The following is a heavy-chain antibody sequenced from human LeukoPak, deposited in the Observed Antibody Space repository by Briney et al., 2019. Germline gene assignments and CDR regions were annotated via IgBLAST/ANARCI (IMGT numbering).Heavy chain of an antibody. J-gene: IGHJ4*02. CDR1: GFTFSSYE. CDR3: ASYDSSGYYYSYFDY. CDR2: ISSSGSTI. D-gene: IGHD3-22*01. Sequence: TGGSLRLSCAASGFTFSSYEMNWVRQAPGKGLEWVPYISSSGSTIYYADSVKGRFTISRDNAKNSLYLQMNSLRAEDTAVYYCASYDSSGYYYSYFDYWGQGTLVAVSS. V-gene: IGHV3-48*03.